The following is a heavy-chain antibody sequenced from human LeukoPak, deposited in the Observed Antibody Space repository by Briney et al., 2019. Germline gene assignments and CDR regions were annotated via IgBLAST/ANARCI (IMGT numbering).Heavy chain of an antibody. CDR3: ARFGVDYDMGV. D-gene: IGHD3-16*01. V-gene: IGHV4-59*01. Sequence: PSETLSLTCTVSGGSISGYYWTWVRQPPGKGLEWIGQIHYSGRADYNPSLKSRITISVDASKNQMSLKLTSVTAADTAIYYCARFGVDYDMGVWGQGTTVTVSS. CDR1: GGSISGYY. CDR2: IHYSGRA. J-gene: IGHJ6*02.